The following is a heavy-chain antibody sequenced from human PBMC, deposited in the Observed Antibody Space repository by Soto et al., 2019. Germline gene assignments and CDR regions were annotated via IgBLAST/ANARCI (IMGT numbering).Heavy chain of an antibody. CDR2: MSHDGRNE. CDR1: GFTFRTFA. D-gene: IGHD3-3*01. CDR3: ARDGLPDDFRSGGYWFDP. J-gene: IGHJ5*02. Sequence: QSGGSLRLSCAASGFTFRTFALHWVRQAPGEGLEWVALMSHDGRNEKYADSVKGRFTISRDNSKNTLYMQMDSLRLEDTGVYYCARDGLPDDFRSGGYWFDPWGQGTQVTVSS. V-gene: IGHV3-30-3*01.